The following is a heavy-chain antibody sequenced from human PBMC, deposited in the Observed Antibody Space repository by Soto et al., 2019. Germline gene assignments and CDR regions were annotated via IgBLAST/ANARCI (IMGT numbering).Heavy chain of an antibody. V-gene: IGHV1-69*12. J-gene: IGHJ3*02. CDR2: IIPIIGTV. CDR1: GGTLSSFA. CDR3: ARGPTAYDI. Sequence: QVHLVQSGAEVRKPGSSVKVSCKASGGTLSSFAFTWVRQAPGQGLEWMGGIIPIIGTVDYAQNFQGRVTIPAAESTSTVHMELSSLRSEDTAVYYCARGPTAYDIWGQGTMVTVSS.